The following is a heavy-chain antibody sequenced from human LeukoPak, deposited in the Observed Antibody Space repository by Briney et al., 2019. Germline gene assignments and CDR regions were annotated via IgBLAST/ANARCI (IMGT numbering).Heavy chain of an antibody. V-gene: IGHV3-66*01. CDR2: IYSGGST. CDR3: ARGSGSFSGGFDY. J-gene: IGHJ4*02. Sequence: PGGSLRLSCAASGFTVSSNYMSWVRQAPGKGLEWVSVIYSGGSTYYADSVKGRFTISRDNSKNTLYLQMNSLRAEDTAVYYCARGSGSFSGGFDYWGQGTLVTVSS. CDR1: GFTVSSNY. D-gene: IGHD1-26*01.